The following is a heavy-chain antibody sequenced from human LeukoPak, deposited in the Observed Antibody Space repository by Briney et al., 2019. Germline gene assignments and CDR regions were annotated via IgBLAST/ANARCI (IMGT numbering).Heavy chain of an antibody. Sequence: PGLSLRLSCAASGFTFSSYGMLWLGQAPGTGREGAAVISYDGSNKYYADSVKGRLTISRDNSKNTLYLQMNSLRAEDTAVYYCAKPNTYYYDSSGYYYFDYWGQGTLVTVSS. CDR1: GFTFSSYG. CDR2: ISYDGSNK. V-gene: IGHV3-30*18. J-gene: IGHJ4*02. CDR3: AKPNTYYYDSSGYYYFDY. D-gene: IGHD3-22*01.